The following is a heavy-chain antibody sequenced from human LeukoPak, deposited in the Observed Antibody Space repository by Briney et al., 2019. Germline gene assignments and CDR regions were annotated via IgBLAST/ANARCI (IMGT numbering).Heavy chain of an antibody. V-gene: IGHV3-23*01. Sequence: GGSLRLSCAASGFIFSSNGMSWVRQARGKGLEWVSFIGGSCAFIEYADCVKGRFTISRDNSKNTLYLQMNSLRAEDTAVYYCAKDGGEYYDILTGYYPRLYYMDVWGKGTTVTTSS. CDR3: AKDGGEYYDILTGYYPRLYYMDV. CDR1: GFIFSSNG. J-gene: IGHJ6*03. CDR2: IGGSCAFI. D-gene: IGHD3-9*01.